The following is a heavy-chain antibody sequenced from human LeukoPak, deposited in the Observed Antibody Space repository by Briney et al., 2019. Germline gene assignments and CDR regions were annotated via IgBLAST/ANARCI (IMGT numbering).Heavy chain of an antibody. CDR3: ARGLELRPPHWFDP. Sequence: SETLSLTCAVSGYSISSGYYWGWIRQPPGKGLEWIGSIYHSGSTYYNPSLKSRVTISVDTSKNRFSLKLSSVTAADTAVYYCARGLELRPPHWFDPWGQGTLVTVSS. J-gene: IGHJ5*02. CDR2: IYHSGST. CDR1: GYSISSGYY. D-gene: IGHD1-7*01. V-gene: IGHV4-38-2*01.